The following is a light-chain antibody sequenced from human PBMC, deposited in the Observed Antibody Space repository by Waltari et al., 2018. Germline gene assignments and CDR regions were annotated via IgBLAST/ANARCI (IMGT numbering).Light chain of an antibody. V-gene: IGLV2-14*01. CDR3: SSYTTSSAPVV. CDR1: DSDVGAYDF. J-gene: IGLJ1*01. CDR2: EVS. Sequence: QSALTQPASVSGSPGQSITISCSGTDSDVGAYDFVSWYQQHPGKAPHLIIYEVSNRPSGISNRFSASKPGNTASLTISGLQAEDEADYYCSSYTTSSAPVVFGTGTRVTVL.